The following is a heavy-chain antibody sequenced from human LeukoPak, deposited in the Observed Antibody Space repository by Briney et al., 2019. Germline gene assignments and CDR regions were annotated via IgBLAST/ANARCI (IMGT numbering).Heavy chain of an antibody. Sequence: QPGGSLRLSCTASGFTFAGYWMTWVRHSPGKELEWVANIKSDGSEKYYVDSVKGRFTVSRDNTKNSLSLQLNSLRAEDTAVYYCAKLSEYSFDSRGQGTQVTVSS. D-gene: IGHD6-6*01. CDR1: GFTFAGYW. V-gene: IGHV3-7*02. CDR3: AKLSEYSFDS. CDR2: IKSDGSEK. J-gene: IGHJ4*02.